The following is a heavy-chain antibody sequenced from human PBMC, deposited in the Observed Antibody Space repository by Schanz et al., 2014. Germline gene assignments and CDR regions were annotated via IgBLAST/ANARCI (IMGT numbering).Heavy chain of an antibody. V-gene: IGHV1-18*01. CDR1: GYTFTSHG. Sequence: QVQLVQSGAEVKKPGASVKVSCKASGYTFTSHGISWVRQAPGQGLEWMGWINGYNGHTLYAQKFQGRVTMTTDTSTSTSYMELTSLRSEDTAVYYCAGTYCSSTSCYTGYYYMDVWGKGTTVTVSS. J-gene: IGHJ6*03. D-gene: IGHD2-2*02. CDR3: AGTYCSSTSCYTGYYYMDV. CDR2: INGYNGHT.